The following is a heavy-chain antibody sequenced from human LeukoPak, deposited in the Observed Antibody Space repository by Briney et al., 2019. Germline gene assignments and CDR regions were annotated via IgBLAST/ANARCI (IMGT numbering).Heavy chain of an antibody. CDR3: TSRVLVPAAISDY. V-gene: IGHV3-53*01. CDR1: GFTVIGKH. Sequence: GGSLRLSCAASGFTVIGKHMTWVCQAPGKGLEWLSVILSGDSTYYADSVRGRFTISRDNSNNTLYLQMNSLTAEDTAVYYCTSRVLVPAAISDYWGQGTLVTVSS. D-gene: IGHD2-2*01. J-gene: IGHJ4*02. CDR2: ILSGDST.